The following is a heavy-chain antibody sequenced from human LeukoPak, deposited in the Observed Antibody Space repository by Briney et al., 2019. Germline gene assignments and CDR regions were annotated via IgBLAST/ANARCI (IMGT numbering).Heavy chain of an antibody. CDR1: GGTFSSYA. Sequence: GASVKVSCKASGGTFSSYAISWVRQAPGQGLEWMGRIIPIFGTANYAQKFQGRVTITTDESTSTAYMELSRLRSEDTAVYYCASGYSAVLAPFDYWGQGTLVTVSS. CDR2: IIPIFGTA. CDR3: ASGYSAVLAPFDY. J-gene: IGHJ4*02. D-gene: IGHD6-13*01. V-gene: IGHV1-69*05.